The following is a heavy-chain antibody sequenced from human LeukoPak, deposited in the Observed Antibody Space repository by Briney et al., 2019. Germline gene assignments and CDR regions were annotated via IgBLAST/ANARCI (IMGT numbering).Heavy chain of an antibody. D-gene: IGHD3-22*01. J-gene: IGHJ3*02. Sequence: PGGSLRLSCAASGFTFSSYAMSWVRQAPGKGLEWVSAIGGSGGSTYYADSVKGRFTISRDNSKNTLYLQMNSLRAEDTAVYYCAKGRSMIVVVMAFDIWGQGTMVTVSS. V-gene: IGHV3-23*01. CDR2: IGGSGGST. CDR1: GFTFSSYA. CDR3: AKGRSMIVVVMAFDI.